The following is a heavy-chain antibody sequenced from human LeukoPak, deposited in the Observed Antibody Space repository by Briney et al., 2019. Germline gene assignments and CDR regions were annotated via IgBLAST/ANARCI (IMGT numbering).Heavy chain of an antibody. CDR2: SGGST. CDR3: AISLDDSSGYYPNWFDP. V-gene: IGHV1-46*01. Sequence: SGGSTSYAQKFQGRVTMTRDTSTSTVYMELSSLRSEDTAVYYCAISLDDSSGYYPNWFDPWGQGTLVTVSS. J-gene: IGHJ5*02. D-gene: IGHD3-22*01.